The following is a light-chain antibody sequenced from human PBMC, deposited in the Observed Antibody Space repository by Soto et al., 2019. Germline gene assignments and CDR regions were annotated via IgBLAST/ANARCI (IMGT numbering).Light chain of an antibody. J-gene: IGLJ1*01. CDR3: SSYTRSSTRV. CDR1: SSDVGRYNY. V-gene: IGLV2-14*01. CDR2: DVN. Sequence: QSVLTQPASVSGSPGQSITISCIGTSSDVGRYNYVSWYQQHPGQAPRFMIYDVNNRPSGVSNRFSGSKSDNTASLTISGLQAEDEADYYCSSYTRSSTRVFGTGTKVTVL.